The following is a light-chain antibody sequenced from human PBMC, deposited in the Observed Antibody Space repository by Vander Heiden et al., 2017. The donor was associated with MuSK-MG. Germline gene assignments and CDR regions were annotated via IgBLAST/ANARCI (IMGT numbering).Light chain of an antibody. Sequence: QSVLTQPPSVSAAPGHSVTISFTGLRSNIGAGYDGHWYQQLPGTAPKLIIYGNSKRPAGVPDRFSGSKAGTAASLAITGLQAEDEADYYCQSYDSSRSVVFGGGTKLTVL. CDR2: GNS. V-gene: IGLV1-40*01. CDR1: RSNIGAGYD. J-gene: IGLJ2*01. CDR3: QSYDSSRSVV.